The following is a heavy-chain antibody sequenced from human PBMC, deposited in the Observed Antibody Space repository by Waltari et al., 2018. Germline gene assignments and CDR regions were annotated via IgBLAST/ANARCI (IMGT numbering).Heavy chain of an antibody. CDR3: ARDDVDSSAFGGF. Sequence: QLVQSGAEVKKPGASVKVSCKGSGYIFSHYGVPWVRQAPGQGLAWMGWISGYNGDAKYEEKFEGRVTMTRDTSTSTAYMEIRGLRSDDTAVYFCARDDVDSSAFGGFWGQGTQVTVSS. CDR2: ISGYNGDA. D-gene: IGHD3-16*01. CDR1: GYIFSHYG. J-gene: IGHJ4*02. V-gene: IGHV1-18*01.